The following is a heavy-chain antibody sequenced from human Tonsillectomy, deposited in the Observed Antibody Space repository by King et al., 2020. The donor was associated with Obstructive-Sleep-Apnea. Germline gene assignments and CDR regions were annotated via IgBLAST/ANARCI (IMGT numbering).Heavy chain of an antibody. Sequence: VQLVESGGDLIQPGGSLRLSCAAAGFTVSSYDMHCVLQATGKVLVWVSGIGTAGDTYYSGSVKGRFTISRDNAKNSLYLQMNSLRAGDTAVYFCARSRRYYFDNWGQGTLVTVSS. D-gene: IGHD6-25*01. CDR2: IGTAGDT. CDR3: ARSRRYYFDN. V-gene: IGHV3-13*01. CDR1: GFTVSSYD. J-gene: IGHJ4*02.